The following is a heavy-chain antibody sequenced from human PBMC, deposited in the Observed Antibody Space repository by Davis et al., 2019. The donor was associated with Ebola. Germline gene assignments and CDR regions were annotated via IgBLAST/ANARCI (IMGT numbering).Heavy chain of an antibody. CDR2: INPSGGST. J-gene: IGHJ3*02. V-gene: IGHV1-46*01. CDR1: GYTFTSYY. CDR3: ARDRGHYYGIRDAFDI. Sequence: AASVKVSCKASGYTFTSYYMHWVRQAPGQGLEWMGIINPSGGSTSYAQKLQGRVTMTTDTSTSTAYMELRSLRSDDTAVYYCARDRGHYYGIRDAFDIWGQGTMVTVSS. D-gene: IGHD3-10*01.